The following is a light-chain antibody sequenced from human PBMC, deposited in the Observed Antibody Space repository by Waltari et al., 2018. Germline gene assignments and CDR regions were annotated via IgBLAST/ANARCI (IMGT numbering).Light chain of an antibody. Sequence: QSSLTQPPSASGTPGQRVTISCSRSSSSIGSRAVNWYQRLPGTAPKRLIYTDVHRPSGVPDRCAGSKAGTSASLAISGLQPADEGDYYCAAWDDGLDGVVFGGGTKLTVL. V-gene: IGLV1-44*01. CDR2: TDV. J-gene: IGLJ3*02. CDR1: SSSIGSRA. CDR3: AAWDDGLDGVV.